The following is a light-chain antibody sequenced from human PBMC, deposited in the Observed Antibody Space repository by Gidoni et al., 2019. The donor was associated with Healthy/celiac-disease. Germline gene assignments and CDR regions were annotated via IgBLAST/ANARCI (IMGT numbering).Light chain of an antibody. J-gene: IGKJ1*01. CDR2: WAS. CDR1: QSVLYSSNNKNY. V-gene: IGKV4-1*01. CDR3: QQYYSTPQT. Sequence: DIVMTQSPDSLAVSLGERATLNCKSSQSVLYSSNNKNYLAWYHQKPGPPPKLLIYWASTRESGVPDRFSGSGSGTDFTLTISSLQAEDVADYYCQQYYSTPQTFGQGTKVEIK.